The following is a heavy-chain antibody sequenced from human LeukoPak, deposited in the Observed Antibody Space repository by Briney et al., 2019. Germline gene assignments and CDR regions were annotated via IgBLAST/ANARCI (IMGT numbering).Heavy chain of an antibody. CDR2: ISYDGSNK. Sequence: GGSLRLSCAASGFTFRSYGMHWVRQAPGKGLEWVAVISYDGSNKKYGDSVKGRFIISRDNSKNTLYLQMNSLRPEDTAVYYCAKEGGSYWGTVGFDYWGQGTLVTVSS. CDR3: AKEGGSYWGTVGFDY. V-gene: IGHV3-30*18. J-gene: IGHJ4*02. CDR1: GFTFRSYG. D-gene: IGHD1-26*01.